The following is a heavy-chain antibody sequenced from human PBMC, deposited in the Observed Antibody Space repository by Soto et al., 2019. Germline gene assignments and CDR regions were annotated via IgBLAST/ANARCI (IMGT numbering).Heavy chain of an antibody. J-gene: IGHJ4*02. V-gene: IGHV1-18*01. CDR2: ISAYNGNT. CDR3: ARAAYYYDSSGYYPGDY. Sequence: GASVKVSCKASGYTFLSYAITWVRQAPGQGLEWMGWISAYNGNTNYAQKFQGRVTMTTDTSTSTAYMEVSSLRSEDTAVYYCARAAYYYDSSGYYPGDYWGQGSLVTVSS. CDR1: GYTFLSYA. D-gene: IGHD3-22*01.